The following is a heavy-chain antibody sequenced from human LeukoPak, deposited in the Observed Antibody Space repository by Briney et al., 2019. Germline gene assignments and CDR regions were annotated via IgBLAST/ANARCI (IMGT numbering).Heavy chain of an antibody. Sequence: ASVKVSCKASGGTFSSYAISWVRQAPGQGLEWMGGIIPIFGTANYAQKFQGRVTITTDESTSTAYMELSSLRSEDTAVYYCAVTPTNTYDFWGRNWFDPWGQGTLVTVSS. V-gene: IGHV1-69*05. CDR1: GGTFSSYA. CDR2: IIPIFGTA. J-gene: IGHJ5*02. CDR3: AVTPTNTYDFWGRNWFDP. D-gene: IGHD3-3*01.